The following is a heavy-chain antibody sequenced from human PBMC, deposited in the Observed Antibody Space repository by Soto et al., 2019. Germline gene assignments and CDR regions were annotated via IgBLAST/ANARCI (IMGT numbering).Heavy chain of an antibody. CDR1: GYTFTSYA. J-gene: IGHJ5*02. CDR2: INAGNGNT. D-gene: IGHD3-3*01. CDR3: ARAPLGYYDFWIGYYTGWFDP. Sequence: QVQLVQSGAEVKKPGASVKVSCKASGYTFTSYAMHWVRQAPGQRLEWMGWINAGNGNTKYSQKFQGRVTITRDTSASTAYMELSSLRSEDTAVYYCARAPLGYYDFWIGYYTGWFDPWGQGTLVTVSS. V-gene: IGHV1-3*01.